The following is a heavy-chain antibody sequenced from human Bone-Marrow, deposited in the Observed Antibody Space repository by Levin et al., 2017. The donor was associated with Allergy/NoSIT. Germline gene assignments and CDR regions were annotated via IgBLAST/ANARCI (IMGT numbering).Heavy chain of an antibody. V-gene: IGHV3-72*01. D-gene: IGHD3/OR15-3a*01. CDR3: ARWTVRRADC. CDR1: GFSISDHY. CDR2: TRNKAQNYIT. Sequence: GESLKISCAASGFSISDHYMDWVRQAPGKGLEWIGRTRNKAQNYITEYAASMTDRFTISRDESRNSLYLQIHSLKTEDTAVYYCARWTVRRADCWGQGTLVTVSS. J-gene: IGHJ4*02.